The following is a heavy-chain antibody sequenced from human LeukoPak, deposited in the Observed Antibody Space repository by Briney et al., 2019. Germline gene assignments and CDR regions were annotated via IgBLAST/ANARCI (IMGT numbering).Heavy chain of an antibody. CDR3: ATDRYCGGGSCYFYFDN. D-gene: IGHD2-15*01. Sequence: GGSLRLSCEDFGLTLNRNYMSWVRHAPGKGLEWVSVMYIAGGTYYADSVKDRFTISRATSKNTLYLEMNSLRAEDTAVYYCATDRYCGGGSCYFYFDNWGQGTLVTVS. J-gene: IGHJ4*02. CDR1: GLTLNRNY. V-gene: IGHV3-66*01. CDR2: MYIAGGT.